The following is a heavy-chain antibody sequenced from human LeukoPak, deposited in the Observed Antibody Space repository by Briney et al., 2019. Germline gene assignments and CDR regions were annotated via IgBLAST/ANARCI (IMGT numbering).Heavy chain of an antibody. J-gene: IGHJ3*02. CDR2: IKEDGSEK. D-gene: IGHD2-2*01. Sequence: GGSLRLSCAASGFTFSSYWMRWVRQAPGKGLEWVANIKEDGSEKYYVDSVKGRFTISRDNAKNSLYLQMNSLRAEDTAVYYCARDGLGYCSSTSCSAAFDIWGQGTMVTVSS. CDR3: ARDGLGYCSSTSCSAAFDI. CDR1: GFTFSSYW. V-gene: IGHV3-7*01.